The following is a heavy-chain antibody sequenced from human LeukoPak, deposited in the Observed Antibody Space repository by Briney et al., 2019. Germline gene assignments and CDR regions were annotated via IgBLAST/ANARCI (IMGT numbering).Heavy chain of an antibody. CDR3: AKEVAARRHNWFDP. V-gene: IGHV3-23*01. D-gene: IGHD6-6*01. J-gene: IGHJ5*02. CDR1: GFTFSSYA. Sequence: GASLRLPCAASGFTFSSYAMDWVRQAPGKGLEWVSGISGRGVNTYYADSVKGRFTVSRDNSKNTLYLQMNSLRAEDTAVYYCAKEVAARRHNWFDPWGQGTLVTVSS. CDR2: ISGRGVNT.